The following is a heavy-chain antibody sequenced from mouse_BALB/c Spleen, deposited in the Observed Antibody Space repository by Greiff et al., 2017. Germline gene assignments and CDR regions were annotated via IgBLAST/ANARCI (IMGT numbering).Heavy chain of an antibody. CDR2: IWSGGST. V-gene: IGHV2-2*02. CDR1: GFSLTSYG. J-gene: IGHJ1*01. Sequence: QVHVKQSGPGLVQPSQSLSITCTVSGFSLTSYGVHWVRQSPGKGLEWLGVIWSGGSTDYNAAFISRLSISKDNSKSQVFFKMNSLQANDTAIYYCARRDYYGYDGSYWYFDVWGAGTTVTVSS. CDR3: ARRDYYGYDGSYWYFDV. D-gene: IGHD2-2*01.